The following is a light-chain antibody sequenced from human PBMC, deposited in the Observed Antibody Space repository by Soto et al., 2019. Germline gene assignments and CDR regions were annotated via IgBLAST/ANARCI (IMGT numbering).Light chain of an antibody. J-gene: IGKJ1*01. CDR2: WAS. CDR3: QQYNSIFRT. V-gene: IGKV4-1*01. CDR1: QSVLYSSNNKNY. Sequence: DIVMTQSPDSLAVSLGERATINCKSSQSVLYSSNNKNYLAWYQQKPGQPPKLLIYWASTRKSGVPDRFSGSGSGTDFTLTISSLQAEDVAIYDCQQYNSIFRTFGQGTKVEIK.